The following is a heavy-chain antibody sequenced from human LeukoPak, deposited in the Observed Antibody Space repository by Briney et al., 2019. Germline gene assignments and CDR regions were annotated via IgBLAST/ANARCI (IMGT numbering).Heavy chain of an antibody. J-gene: IGHJ3*02. V-gene: IGHV3-48*03. CDR1: GFTFSSYE. D-gene: IGHD1-26*01. Sequence: PGGSLRLSCAASGFTFSSYEMNWVRHAPGKGLEWVSYISSSGSTIYYADSVKGRFTISRDNAKNSLYLQMNSLRAEDTAVCYCAREEGGSDAFDIWGQGTMVTVSS. CDR2: ISSSGSTI. CDR3: AREEGGSDAFDI.